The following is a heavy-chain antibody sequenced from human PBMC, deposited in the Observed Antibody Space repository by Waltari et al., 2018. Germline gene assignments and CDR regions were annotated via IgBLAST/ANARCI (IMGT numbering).Heavy chain of an antibody. D-gene: IGHD1-26*01. Sequence: QLQLQESGPGLVKPSETLSLTCTVSGGSISSSSYYWGWIRQPPGTGLEWIGSIYYCGGTNYSPSLKSRDTISVDTSKNQFSLELSSVTAADTAVYYGIVGATTTSDAFDIWGQGTMVTVSS. V-gene: IGHV4-39*01. CDR1: GGSISSSSYY. CDR3: IVGATTTSDAFDI. CDR2: IYYCGGT. J-gene: IGHJ3*02.